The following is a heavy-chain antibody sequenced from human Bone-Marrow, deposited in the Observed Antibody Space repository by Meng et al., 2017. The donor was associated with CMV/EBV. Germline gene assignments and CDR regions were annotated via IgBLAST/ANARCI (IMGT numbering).Heavy chain of an antibody. J-gene: IGHJ4*02. V-gene: IGHV3-15*01. D-gene: IGHD3-3*01. CDR2: IKSKTDGGTT. CDR3: IYDFWSGSIRSPDY. Sequence: GESLKISCAASGFTFSNAWMSWVRQAPRKGLEWVGRIKSKTDGGTTDYAAPVKGRFTISRDDSKNTLYLQMNSLKTEDTAVYYCIYDFWSGSIRSPDYWGQGTLVTVSS. CDR1: GFTFSNAW.